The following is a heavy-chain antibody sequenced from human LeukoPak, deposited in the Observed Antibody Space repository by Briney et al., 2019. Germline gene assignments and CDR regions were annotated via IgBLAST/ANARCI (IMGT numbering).Heavy chain of an antibody. CDR2: IYYSGST. CDR3: ARRFADSRDGSAP. Sequence: SETLSLTCTVSGGSISTYYWSWIRQPPVKGLEWIGYIYYSGSTNYNPSLKSRVTISVDMSKNRFSLKLSSVTAADTAVYYCARRFADSRDGSAPGGRGPGATVSS. D-gene: IGHD2-21*01. CDR1: GGSISTYY. V-gene: IGHV4-59*08. J-gene: IGHJ5*02.